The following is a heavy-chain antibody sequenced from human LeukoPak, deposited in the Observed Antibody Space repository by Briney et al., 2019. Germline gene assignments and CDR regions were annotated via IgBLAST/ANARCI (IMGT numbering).Heavy chain of an antibody. CDR3: ARGSGYDFWSGPIPHDI. V-gene: IGHV1-69*13. D-gene: IGHD3-3*01. J-gene: IGHJ3*02. CDR2: IIPIFGTA. CDR1: GGTFSSYA. Sequence: SVKVSCKASGGTFSSYAISWVRQAPGQGLEWMGGIIPIFGTANYAQKFQGRVTITADESTSTAYMELSSLRSEDTAVYYCARGSGYDFWSGPIPHDIWGQGTMATVSS.